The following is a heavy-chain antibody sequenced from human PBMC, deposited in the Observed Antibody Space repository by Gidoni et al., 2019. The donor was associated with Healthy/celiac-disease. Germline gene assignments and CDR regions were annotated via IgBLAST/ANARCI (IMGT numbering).Heavy chain of an antibody. CDR1: GFTFSNAW. D-gene: IGHD4-17*01. V-gene: IGHV3-15*01. CDR2: IKSKTDGGTT. J-gene: IGHJ3*02. Sequence: EVQLVESGGGLVKPGGSLRLSCAASGFTFSNAWMSWVRQAPGKGLEWVGRIKSKTDGGTTDYAAPVKGRFTISRDDSKNTLYLQMNSLKTEDTAVYYCTTVWKDDYGASDIWGQGTMVTVSS. CDR3: TTVWKDDYGASDI.